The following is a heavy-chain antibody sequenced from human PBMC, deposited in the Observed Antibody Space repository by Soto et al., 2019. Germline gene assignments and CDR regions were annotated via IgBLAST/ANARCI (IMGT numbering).Heavy chain of an antibody. V-gene: IGHV4-59*01. CDR2: VYYTGTT. D-gene: IGHD4-17*01. Sequence: SETLALTCAVSGGSIGSYHWSWVRQPPGKGLEWIASVYYTGTTNYNPSLGSRVTISIDAPENQISLKLTSVTAADTAFYYCARDTVLTGMFDLWGQGTLVTVSS. J-gene: IGHJ5*02. CDR3: ARDTVLTGMFDL. CDR1: GGSIGSYH.